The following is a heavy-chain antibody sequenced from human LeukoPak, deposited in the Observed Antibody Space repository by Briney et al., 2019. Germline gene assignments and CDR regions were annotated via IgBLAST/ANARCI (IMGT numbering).Heavy chain of an antibody. CDR3: ARVLRSGYGMDV. CDR1: GFTFSGYG. J-gene: IGHJ6*02. CDR2: IWYDGRNK. V-gene: IGHV3-33*01. Sequence: PGGSLRLSCATSGFTFSGYGMVWVRQAPGKGPEWVALIWYDGRNKYCADSVKGRFTVSRDNSKNTLYLQMNSLRVEDTAVYYCARVLRSGYGMDVWGQGTTVTVSS.